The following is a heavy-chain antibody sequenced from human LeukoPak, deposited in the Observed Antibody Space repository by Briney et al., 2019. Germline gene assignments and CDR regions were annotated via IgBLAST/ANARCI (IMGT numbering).Heavy chain of an antibody. D-gene: IGHD6-13*01. CDR3: ARQIASAGTAGFDF. CDR1: GGSISSYY. J-gene: IGHJ4*02. CDR2: IDSTGST. V-gene: IGHV4-59*10. Sequence: SETLSLTCAVSGGSISSYYWSWIRQPAGKGLEWIGRIDSTGSTNYNPSLKSRVTMSVDTSKNQFSLRLRSVTAADTAVYYCARQIASAGTAGFDFWGQGALVTVSS.